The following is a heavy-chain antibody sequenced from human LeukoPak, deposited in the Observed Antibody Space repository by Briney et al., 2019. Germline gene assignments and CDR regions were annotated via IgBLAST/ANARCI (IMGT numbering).Heavy chain of an antibody. J-gene: IGHJ5*02. CDR3: ARARCSSTSCYRGFHWFDP. V-gene: IGHV1-24*01. CDR1: GYTLTELS. Sequence: GASVKVSCKVSGYTLTELSMHWVRQAPGKGLEWMGGFDPEDGETIYAQKFQGRVTMTEDTSTDTAYMELRSLRSDDTAVYYCARARCSSTSCYRGFHWFDPWGQGTLVTVSS. CDR2: FDPEDGET. D-gene: IGHD2-2*01.